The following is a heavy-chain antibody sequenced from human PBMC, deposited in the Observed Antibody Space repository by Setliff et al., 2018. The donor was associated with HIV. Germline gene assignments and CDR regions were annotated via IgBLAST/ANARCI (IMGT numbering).Heavy chain of an antibody. D-gene: IGHD2-8*02. Sequence: SETLSLTCTVSGGYMSGYYWSWIRQPPGKGLEWIGYFYIDGTPNYNPSLKSRVTISVDTSKNQFSLRLSSVTAADTAVYYCASLVRGFDAFDMWGQGTMVTVSS. CDR3: ASLVRGFDAFDM. V-gene: IGHV4-4*08. CDR1: GGYMSGYY. CDR2: FYIDGTP. J-gene: IGHJ3*02.